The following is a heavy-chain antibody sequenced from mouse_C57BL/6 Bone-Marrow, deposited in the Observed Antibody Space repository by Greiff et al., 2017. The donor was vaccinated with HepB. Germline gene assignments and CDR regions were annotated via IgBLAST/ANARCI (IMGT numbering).Heavy chain of an antibody. CDR2: IYPGSGST. Sequence: QVQLQQPGAELVKPGASVKMSCKASGYTFTSYWLTWVKQRPGQGLEWIGDIYPGSGSTNYNEKFKSKATLTVDTSSSTAYMQLSSLTSEDSAVYYGARGGWLPRGPWFAYWGQGTLVTVSA. J-gene: IGHJ3*01. CDR1: GYTFTSYW. V-gene: IGHV1-55*01. D-gene: IGHD2-3*01. CDR3: ARGGWLPRGPWFAY.